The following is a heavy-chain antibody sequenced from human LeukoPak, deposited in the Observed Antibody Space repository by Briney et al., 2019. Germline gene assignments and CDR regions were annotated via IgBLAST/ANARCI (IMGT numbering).Heavy chain of an antibody. D-gene: IGHD6-13*01. V-gene: IGHV4-39*07. J-gene: IGHJ4*02. CDR1: GGSISSSSYY. CDR3: ARVTESIAAAGTFDY. Sequence: PSETLSLTCTVSGGSISSSSYYWGWIRQPPGKGLEWIGSIYYSGSTYYNPSLKSRVTISVDTSKNQFSLKLSSVTAADTAVYYCARVTESIAAAGTFDYWGQGTLVTVSS. CDR2: IYYSGST.